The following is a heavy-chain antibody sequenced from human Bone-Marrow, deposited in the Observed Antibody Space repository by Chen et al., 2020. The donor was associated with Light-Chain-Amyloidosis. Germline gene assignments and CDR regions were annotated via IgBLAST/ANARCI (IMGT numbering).Heavy chain of an antibody. V-gene: IGHV5-51*01. CDR2: IYPDDSDA. CDR3: ARRRDGYNFDY. D-gene: IGHD5-12*01. J-gene: IGHJ4*02. Sequence: EVQLEQSGPEVKKPGESLKISCKGSGYTFPNYWIGWVRQMPGKGLEWMGVIYPDDSDASYSPSFEGHVTISADKSITTSYLQWRSLKASDTAMYYCARRRDGYNFDYWGQGTLVTVSS. CDR1: GYTFPNYW.